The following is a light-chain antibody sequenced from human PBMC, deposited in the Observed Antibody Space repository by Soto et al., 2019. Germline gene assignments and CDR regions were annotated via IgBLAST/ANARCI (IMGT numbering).Light chain of an antibody. J-gene: IGLJ3*02. CDR1: GAGYV. CDR3: QSYDSSLSGWV. Sequence: QAVVTQPPSVSGAPGQRVTISCIGAGYVVHWYQQLPGTAPKVLIYGNNNRPSGVPDRFSGSKSGTSASLAITGLQAEDEADYYCQSYDSSLSGWVFGGGTKLTVL. V-gene: IGLV1-40*01. CDR2: GNN.